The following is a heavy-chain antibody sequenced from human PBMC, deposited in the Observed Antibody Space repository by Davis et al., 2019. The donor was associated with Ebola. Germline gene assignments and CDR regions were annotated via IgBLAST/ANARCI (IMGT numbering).Heavy chain of an antibody. CDR2: ISSSGSTI. CDR3: ARPPWGGEWLVWGY. Sequence: GESLKISCAASAFTFSDYYMSWIRQAPGKGLEWISYISSSGSTIYYADSVKGRFTISRDNAKNSLYLQMNSLRAEDTAVYYCARPPWGGEWLVWGYWGQGTLVTVSS. D-gene: IGHD6-19*01. CDR1: AFTFSDYY. J-gene: IGHJ4*02. V-gene: IGHV3-11*01.